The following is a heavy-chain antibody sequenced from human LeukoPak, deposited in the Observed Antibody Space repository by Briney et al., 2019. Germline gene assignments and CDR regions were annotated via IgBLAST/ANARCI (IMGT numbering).Heavy chain of an antibody. J-gene: IGHJ3*02. CDR1: GSISSYY. V-gene: IGHV4-4*09. D-gene: IGHD2-2*01. CDR3: ARQKCTSTSCLTKNAFDI. Sequence: SETLSLTCTVSGSISSYYWSWIRQPPGKGLEWIGYIYTSGSTNYNPSLKSRVTISVDTSTNQFSLDLSSVTAADTAVYYCARQKCTSTSCLTKNAFDIWGQGTMVTVSS. CDR2: IYTSGST.